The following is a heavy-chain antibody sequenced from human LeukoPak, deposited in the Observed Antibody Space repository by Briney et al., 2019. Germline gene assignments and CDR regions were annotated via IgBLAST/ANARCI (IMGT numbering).Heavy chain of an antibody. J-gene: IGHJ4*02. V-gene: IGHV4-59*01. CDR1: GGSISSYY. CDR2: IYYSGST. CDR3: ARQNVYGYNFDY. D-gene: IGHD5-18*01. Sequence: SETLSLTCTGSGGSISSYYWSWIRQPPGKGLEWIGYIYYSGSTNYNPSLKSRVTISVDTSKNQLSLKLSSVTAADTAVYYCARQNVYGYNFDYCGQGTLVTVSS.